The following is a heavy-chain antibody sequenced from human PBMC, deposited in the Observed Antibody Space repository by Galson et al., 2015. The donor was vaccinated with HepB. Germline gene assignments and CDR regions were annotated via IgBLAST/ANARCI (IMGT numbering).Heavy chain of an antibody. CDR2: IKSKTDAGTT. Sequence: SLRLSCAASGFTFSDAWMSWVRQAPGKGLEWVGGIKSKTDAGTTVYAAPVKGRFTISRDDSKNTLYVQMNSLKNEDTAVYFCTTGPLYCSGGDCYHLFNYWGQGTLVTVSS. J-gene: IGHJ4*02. D-gene: IGHD2-15*01. CDR3: TTGPLYCSGGDCYHLFNY. CDR1: GFTFSDAW. V-gene: IGHV3-15*01.